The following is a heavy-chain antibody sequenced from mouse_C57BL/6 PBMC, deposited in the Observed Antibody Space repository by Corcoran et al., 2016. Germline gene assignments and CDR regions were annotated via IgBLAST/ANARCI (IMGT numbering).Heavy chain of an antibody. CDR3: ARGSYGSSPDY. J-gene: IGHJ2*01. CDR2: ISYDGSN. CDR1: GYSITSGYY. V-gene: IGHV3-6*01. D-gene: IGHD1-1*01. Sequence: DVQLQESGPGLVKPSQSLSLTCSVTGYSITSGYYWNWIRQFPGNKLEWMGYISYDGSNNYNPSLKNRISITRDTSKNQFFLKLNSVTTEDTATYYCARGSYGSSPDYWGQGTTLTVSS.